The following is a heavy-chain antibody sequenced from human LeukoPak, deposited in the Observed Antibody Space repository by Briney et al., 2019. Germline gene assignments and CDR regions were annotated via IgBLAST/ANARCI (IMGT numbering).Heavy chain of an antibody. CDR1: GFTVSSNY. D-gene: IGHD5-12*01. Sequence: GGSLRLSCAAYGFTVSSNYMSWVRQAPGKGLEWVSVIYSGGSTYYADSVKGRFTISRDNSKNTLYLQMNSLRAEDTAVYYCAKPEDSGYDGLVWGQGTLVTVSS. J-gene: IGHJ4*02. CDR3: AKPEDSGYDGLV. CDR2: IYSGGST. V-gene: IGHV3-53*01.